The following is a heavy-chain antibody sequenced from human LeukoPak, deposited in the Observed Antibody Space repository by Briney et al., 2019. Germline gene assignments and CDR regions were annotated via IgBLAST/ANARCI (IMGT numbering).Heavy chain of an antibody. V-gene: IGHV4-59*11. J-gene: IGHJ5*02. CDR3: ARGYDSSAYYPFNH. Sequence: SETLSLTCVVSGGSLRTHHWSWIRQSPGRGLEWIGYISDSGSTNYNPSLKSRVTISVDTSKNQFSLMLSSVTAADTAVYYCARGYDSSAYYPFNHWGQGTLVTVSS. D-gene: IGHD3-22*01. CDR1: GGSLRTHH. CDR2: ISDSGST.